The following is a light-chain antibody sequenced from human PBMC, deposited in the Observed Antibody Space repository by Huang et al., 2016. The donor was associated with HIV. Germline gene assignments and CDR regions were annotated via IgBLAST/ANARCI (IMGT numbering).Light chain of an antibody. Sequence: DIQMTQSPSSLSASVGDRVTITCRASQDISNSLAWYQQKPGKAPSLLIYGTSGLGSGVPSRIIGSGSGTDYTLSINSLLPEDFATYFCQQYSRAPFTFGQGTKLQIK. CDR1: QDISNS. V-gene: IGKV1-NL1*01. J-gene: IGKJ2*01. CDR3: QQYSRAPFT. CDR2: GTS.